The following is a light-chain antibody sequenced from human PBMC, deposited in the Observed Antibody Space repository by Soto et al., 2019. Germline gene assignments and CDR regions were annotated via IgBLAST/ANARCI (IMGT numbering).Light chain of an antibody. Sequence: EIVLTQSPATLSLSPGERATLSCRASQSVGSYLAWYRQKPGQAPRLLISGASNRAPGIPARFSGSGSGTEFTLTISSLEPEDFSVDYCQQRNNWPPTWTFVQVT. CDR2: GAS. V-gene: IGKV3-11*01. CDR3: QQRNNWPPTWT. J-gene: IGKJ1*01. CDR1: QSVGSY.